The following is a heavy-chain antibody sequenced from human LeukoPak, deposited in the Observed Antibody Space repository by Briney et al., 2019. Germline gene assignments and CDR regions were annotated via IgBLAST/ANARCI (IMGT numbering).Heavy chain of an antibody. Sequence: GESLKISCKGSGYSFTSYWIGWVRQMPGKGLEWMGIIYLGDSDTRYSPSFQGQVTISADKSISTAYLQWSSLKASDTAMYYCARHSGAYYSGSGSKNWYFDLWGRGTLVTVSS. CDR3: ARHSGAYYSGSGSKNWYFDL. J-gene: IGHJ2*01. CDR1: GYSFTSYW. V-gene: IGHV5-51*01. D-gene: IGHD3-10*01. CDR2: IYLGDSDT.